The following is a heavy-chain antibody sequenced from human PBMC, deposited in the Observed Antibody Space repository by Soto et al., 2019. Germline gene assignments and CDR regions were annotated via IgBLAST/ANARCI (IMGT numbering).Heavy chain of an antibody. CDR1: GGTFSTYT. J-gene: IGHJ4*02. CDR3: ARGPGGPDGPGDY. CDR2: IIPIIGII. Sequence: SVKVSCKASGGTFSTYTITWVRQAPGQGLEWMGRIIPIIGIINYAQKFQGRVTITADKFTGTAYMELSSLRSEDTALYYCARGPGGPDGPGDYWGQGTLVTVSS. V-gene: IGHV1-69*02. D-gene: IGHD2-15*01.